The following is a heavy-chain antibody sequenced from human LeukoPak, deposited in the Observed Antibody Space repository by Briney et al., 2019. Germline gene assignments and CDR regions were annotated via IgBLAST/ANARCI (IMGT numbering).Heavy chain of an antibody. Sequence: SETLSLTCTVSGGSISSYYWSWIRQPPGKGLEWIGYIYYSGSTNYNPSLKSRVTISVDTSKNQFSLRLSSVTAADTAVYYCARETFYYDSSGYDHWFDPWGQGTLVTVSS. CDR1: GGSISSYY. V-gene: IGHV4-59*01. J-gene: IGHJ5*02. CDR2: IYYSGST. CDR3: ARETFYYDSSGYDHWFDP. D-gene: IGHD3-22*01.